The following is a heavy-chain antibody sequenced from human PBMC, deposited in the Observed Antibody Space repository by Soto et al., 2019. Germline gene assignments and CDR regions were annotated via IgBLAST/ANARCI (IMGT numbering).Heavy chain of an antibody. J-gene: IGHJ5*02. D-gene: IGHD2-2*01. CDR1: GFSLSTSGVG. Sequence: QITLKESGPTLVKPTQTLTLTCTFSGFSLSTSGVGVGWIRQPPGKALEWLALIYWDDDKRYSPSLKSRLTIAKDPSKNQVVLTMTNMDPVDTATYYCAHRRTGYCSSTSCYRWFDPWGQGTLVTVSS. CDR2: IYWDDDK. V-gene: IGHV2-5*02. CDR3: AHRRTGYCSSTSCYRWFDP.